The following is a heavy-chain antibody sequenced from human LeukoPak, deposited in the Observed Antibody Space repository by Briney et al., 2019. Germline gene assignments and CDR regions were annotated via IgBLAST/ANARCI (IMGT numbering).Heavy chain of an antibody. D-gene: IGHD4-17*01. CDR1: GFTVSSNY. CDR3: ARGAYGDYDS. CDR2: IYSGDST. Sequence: GGSLRLSCAASGFTVSSNYMSWVRQAPGKGLEWVSVIYSGDSTYYADSVQGRFTISRDNSKNTLFLQMSGLRAEDTAVYFCARGAYGDYDSWGQGTLVTVSS. J-gene: IGHJ5*01. V-gene: IGHV3-53*01.